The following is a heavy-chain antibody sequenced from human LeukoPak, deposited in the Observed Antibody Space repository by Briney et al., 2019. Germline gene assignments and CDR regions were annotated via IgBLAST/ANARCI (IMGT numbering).Heavy chain of an antibody. D-gene: IGHD3-10*01. Sequence: PGGSLRLSCAASGFTFSSYAMHWVRQAPGKGLEWVAAISYDGNNKYYADSVKGRFTISRDNSKNPLYLQMNSLRAEDTAVYYCARDRYGSGSWGYFDYWGQGTLVTVSS. CDR3: ARDRYGSGSWGYFDY. J-gene: IGHJ4*02. CDR1: GFTFSSYA. CDR2: ISYDGNNK. V-gene: IGHV3-30-3*01.